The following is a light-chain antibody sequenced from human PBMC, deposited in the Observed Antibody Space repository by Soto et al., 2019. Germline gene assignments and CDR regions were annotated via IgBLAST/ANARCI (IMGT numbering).Light chain of an antibody. V-gene: IGKV1-9*01. J-gene: IGKJ5*01. CDR2: AAS. Sequence: DIQLTQSPSFLSASVGDRVTITCRASQGLSSDLAWYQQKPGKAPKLLIYAASTLQSGVPSRFSGSGSGTESPLPISSLQPEDFASYYCQQLNSYPITFGQGTRLEIK. CDR3: QQLNSYPIT. CDR1: QGLSSD.